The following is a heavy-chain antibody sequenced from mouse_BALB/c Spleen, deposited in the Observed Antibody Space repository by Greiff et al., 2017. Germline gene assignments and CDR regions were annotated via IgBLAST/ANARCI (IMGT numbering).Heavy chain of an antibody. V-gene: IGHV1-18*01. CDR2: INPYNGGT. CDR1: GYSFTGYT. Sequence: VQLQQSGPELVKPGASMKISCKASGYSFTGYTMNWVKQSHGKSLEWIGLINPYNGGTSYNQKFKGKATLTVDKSSSTAYMELLSLTSEDSAVYCCARWGDEGAMDYWGQGTSVTVSS. D-gene: IGHD3-3*01. CDR3: ARWGDEGAMDY. J-gene: IGHJ4*01.